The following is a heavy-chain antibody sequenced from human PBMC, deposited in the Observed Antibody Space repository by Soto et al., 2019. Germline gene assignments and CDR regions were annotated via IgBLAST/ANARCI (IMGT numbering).Heavy chain of an antibody. J-gene: IGHJ6*03. V-gene: IGHV4-31*03. CDR1: GGSISSGGYY. D-gene: IGHD3-10*01. CDR3: ARGVRGVIPPYYYYYYMDV. CDR2: IYYSGST. Sequence: SETLSLTCTVSGGSISSGGYYWSWIRQHPGKGLEWIGYIYYSGSTYYNPSLKSRVTISVDTSKNQFSLKLSSVTAADTAVYYCARGVRGVIPPYYYYYYMDVWGKGTTVTVSS.